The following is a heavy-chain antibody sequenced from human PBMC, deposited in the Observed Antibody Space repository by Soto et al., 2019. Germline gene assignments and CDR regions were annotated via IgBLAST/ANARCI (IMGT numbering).Heavy chain of an antibody. Sequence: GGSLRLSCAASGFTFSSYGMRWVLQAPGKGLEWVAVISYDGTNKYYADSVKGRFTISRDNSKNTLYLQMNSLRAEDTAVYYCAKLSTTVTNNFDYSGQGTLVTVSS. V-gene: IGHV3-30*18. CDR3: AKLSTTVTNNFDY. CDR2: ISYDGTNK. CDR1: GFTFSSYG. J-gene: IGHJ4*02. D-gene: IGHD4-17*01.